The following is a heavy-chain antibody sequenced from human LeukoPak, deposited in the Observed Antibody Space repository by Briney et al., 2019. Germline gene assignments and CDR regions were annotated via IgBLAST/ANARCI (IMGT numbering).Heavy chain of an antibody. CDR3: AKGFSPRYDFWSGPGPY. D-gene: IGHD3-3*01. CDR1: GFTFSSYS. CDR2: ISSSSSTI. V-gene: IGHV3-48*01. J-gene: IGHJ4*02. Sequence: GGSLRLSCAASGFTFSSYSMNWVRQAPGKGLEWVSYISSSSSTIYYADSVKGRFTISRDNAKNSLYLQMNSLRAEDTAVYYCAKGFSPRYDFWSGPGPYWGQGTLVTVSS.